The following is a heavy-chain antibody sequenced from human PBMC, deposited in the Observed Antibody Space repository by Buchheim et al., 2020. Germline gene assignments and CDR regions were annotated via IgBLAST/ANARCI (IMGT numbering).Heavy chain of an antibody. V-gene: IGHV3-33*08. CDR2: IWYDGSNK. D-gene: IGHD6-13*01. Sequence: VQLVESGGGLIQPGGSLRLSCADSGFTFSSYGMHWFRQAPGKGLEGVAVIWYDGSNKYYADSVKGRFTISRDNSKNTMYLQMNSLRAEDTAVYYCAREGLGSWYPLYFDYWGQGTL. J-gene: IGHJ4*02. CDR3: AREGLGSWYPLYFDY. CDR1: GFTFSSYG.